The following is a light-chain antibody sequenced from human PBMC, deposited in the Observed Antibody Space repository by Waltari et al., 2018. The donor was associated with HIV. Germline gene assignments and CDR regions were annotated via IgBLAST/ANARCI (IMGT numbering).Light chain of an antibody. Sequence: QSVLTQPPSASGNPGQRVTISCSGDRSNIGSNTVNWYRILPGPSTKLPMSGNNQRPSGVPDRFSGSKSGTAASLAISGLQSEDEGDYYCSTWDDSLNGWVFGGGTKLTVL. CDR3: STWDDSLNGWV. V-gene: IGLV1-44*01. CDR2: GNN. J-gene: IGLJ3*02. CDR1: RSNIGSNT.